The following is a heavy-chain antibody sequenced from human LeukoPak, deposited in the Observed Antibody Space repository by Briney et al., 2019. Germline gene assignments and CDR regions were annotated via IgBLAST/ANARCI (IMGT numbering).Heavy chain of an antibody. V-gene: IGHV3-20*04. CDR1: GFTFDDYG. D-gene: IGHD2-2*01. CDR2: INWNGGST. Sequence: GGSLRLPCAASGFTFDDYGMSWVRQAPGKGLEWVSGINWNGGSTGYADSVKGRFTISRDNAKNSLYLQMNSLRAEDTALYYCARSGCSSTSCGSYYYGMDVWGQGTTVTVSS. CDR3: ARSGCSSTSCGSYYYGMDV. J-gene: IGHJ6*02.